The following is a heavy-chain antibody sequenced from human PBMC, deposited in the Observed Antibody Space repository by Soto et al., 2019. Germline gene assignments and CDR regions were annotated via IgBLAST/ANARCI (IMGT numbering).Heavy chain of an antibody. CDR2: ISYDGSNK. CDR1: GFTFSSYA. Sequence: GGSLRLSCAASGFTFSSYAMHWVRQAPGKGLEWVAVISYDGSNKYYADSVKGRFTISRDNSKNTLYLQMNSLRAEDTAVYYCARAQGGSNGVFRAMYYYGMDVWGQGTTVTVSS. V-gene: IGHV3-30-3*01. D-gene: IGHD2-8*01. CDR3: ARAQGGSNGVFRAMYYYGMDV. J-gene: IGHJ6*02.